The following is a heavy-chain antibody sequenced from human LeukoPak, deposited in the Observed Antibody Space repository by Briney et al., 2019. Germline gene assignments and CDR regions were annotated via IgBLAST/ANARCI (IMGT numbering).Heavy chain of an antibody. CDR3: ARHPPSTVTTP. V-gene: IGHV4-39*01. J-gene: IGHJ5*02. Sequence: GSLRLPCAASGFTFSSYSMNWVRQPPGKGLEWIGSIYYSGSTYYNPSLKSRVTISVDTSKNQFSLKLSSVTAADTAVYYCARHPPSTVTTPWGQGTLVTVSS. CDR2: IYYSGST. D-gene: IGHD4-17*01. CDR1: GFTFSSYSMN.